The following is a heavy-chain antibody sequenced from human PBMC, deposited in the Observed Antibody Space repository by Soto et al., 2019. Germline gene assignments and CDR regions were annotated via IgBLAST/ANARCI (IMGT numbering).Heavy chain of an antibody. CDR1: GFTFSSCT. D-gene: IGHD4-17*01. CDR3: ASDASMTTVTSDAFDI. Sequence: GGSLRLSCAASGFTFSSCTMNWVRQAPGKGLEWVSHISSSSSTIYHADSVKGRFGISRDNAKNLLYLHMNSLRAEDTAVYYCASDASMTTVTSDAFDIWGQGTMVTVSS. CDR2: ISSSSSTI. J-gene: IGHJ3*02. V-gene: IGHV3-48*01.